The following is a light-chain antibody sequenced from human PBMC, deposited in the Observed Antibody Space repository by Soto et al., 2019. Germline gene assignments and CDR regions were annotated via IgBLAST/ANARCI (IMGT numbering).Light chain of an antibody. J-gene: IGLJ1*01. Sequence: QSVLTQPPSASGSPGQSVTISCTGTSSDVGGYNYVSWYQQHPGKAPKLMIYEVSKRPSGVPDRFSGSKSGNTASLTISGLQAEDEAGYHCCSYAGSYSYVFGTGTKVTVL. CDR3: CSYAGSYSYV. CDR2: EVS. CDR1: SSDVGGYNY. V-gene: IGLV2-8*01.